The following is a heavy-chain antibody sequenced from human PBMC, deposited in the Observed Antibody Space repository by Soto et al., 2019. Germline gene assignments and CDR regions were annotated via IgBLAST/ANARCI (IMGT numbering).Heavy chain of an antibody. J-gene: IGHJ4*02. D-gene: IGHD4-17*01. CDR1: GFTFSSYA. CDR3: ANSPPTDYGDYEVAVPFDY. CDR2: ISGSGGST. V-gene: IGHV3-23*01. Sequence: EVQLLESGGGLVQPGGSLRLSCAASGFTFSSYAMSWVRQAPGKGLEWVSAISGSGGSTYYADSVKGRFTISRDNSKNTLYLQMNSLRAEDTAVYYCANSPPTDYGDYEVAVPFDYWGQGTLVTVSS.